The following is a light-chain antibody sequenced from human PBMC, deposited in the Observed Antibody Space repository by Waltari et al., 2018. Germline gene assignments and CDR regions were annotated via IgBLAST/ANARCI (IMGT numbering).Light chain of an antibody. J-gene: IGKJ2*01. CDR1: QSINSW. Sequence: DIQMTQSPSTLSASVGDRVTITCRASQSINSWLAWYQQKPGKAPKLLIYKASTLQSGVPSRFSCSGSGTEFTLTIISLQPYDFATYYCQQYNSHSQTFGRGTKLEIK. CDR3: QQYNSHSQT. V-gene: IGKV1-5*03. CDR2: KAS.